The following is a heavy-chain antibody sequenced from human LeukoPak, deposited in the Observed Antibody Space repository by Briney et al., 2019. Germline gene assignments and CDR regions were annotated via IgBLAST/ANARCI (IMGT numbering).Heavy chain of an antibody. V-gene: IGHV1-69*13. CDR1: GGTFNSHD. Sequence: ASVTVSCKASGGTFNSHDISWVRQAPGQGLEWMGGITPMFGTAVYAQKFQGRVTITAVESMSTAYMELSSLRSEDTAIYYCARGWLAETTVVTPYNYWGQGTLVTVSP. J-gene: IGHJ4*02. CDR3: ARGWLAETTVVTPYNY. CDR2: ITPMFGTA. D-gene: IGHD4-23*01.